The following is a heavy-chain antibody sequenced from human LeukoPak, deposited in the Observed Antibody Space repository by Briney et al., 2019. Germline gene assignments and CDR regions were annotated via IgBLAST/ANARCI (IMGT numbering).Heavy chain of an antibody. J-gene: IGHJ4*02. V-gene: IGHV1-69*06. Sequence: ASVKVSCKASGDTFSNYAINWVRQAPGQGLEWMGGIIPIFGTADYAQKFQGRVTITADKSTSTAYMELSSLRSEETAVYYCATTSNWGYCSGGSCYVFDYWGQGALVTVSS. CDR1: GDTFSNYA. CDR2: IIPIFGTA. D-gene: IGHD2-15*01. CDR3: ATTSNWGYCSGGSCYVFDY.